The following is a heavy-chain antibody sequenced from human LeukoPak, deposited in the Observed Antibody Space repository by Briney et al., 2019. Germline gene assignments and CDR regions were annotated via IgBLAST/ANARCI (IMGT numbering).Heavy chain of an antibody. D-gene: IGHD2-15*01. CDR3: VRSPTNFNQYCSGGSCYSPGDY. CDR2: IYPGDSDT. Sequence: GESLKISCKGSGYSFTSYWIGWVRQMPGKGLEWMGIIYPGDSDTRYSPSFQGQVTISADKSISTAYLQWSSLKASDTAMYYCVRSPTNFNQYCSGGSCYSPGDYWGQGTLVTVSS. J-gene: IGHJ4*02. V-gene: IGHV5-51*01. CDR1: GYSFTSYW.